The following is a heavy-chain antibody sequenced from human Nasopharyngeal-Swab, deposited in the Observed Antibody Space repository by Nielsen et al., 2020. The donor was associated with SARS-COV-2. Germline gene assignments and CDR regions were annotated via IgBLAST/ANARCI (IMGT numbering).Heavy chain of an antibody. CDR2: ISSSSSYI. D-gene: IGHD6-6*01. J-gene: IGHJ6*02. V-gene: IGHV3-21*01. CDR1: GFTFSSYS. CDR3: ARYIIAARPLYYYYGMDV. Sequence: GGSLRLSCAASGFTFSSYSMNWVRQAPGKGLEWVSSISSSSSYIYYADSVKGRFTISRDNAKNSLYLQMNSLRAEDTAVYYRARYIIAARPLYYYYGMDVWGQGTTVTVSS.